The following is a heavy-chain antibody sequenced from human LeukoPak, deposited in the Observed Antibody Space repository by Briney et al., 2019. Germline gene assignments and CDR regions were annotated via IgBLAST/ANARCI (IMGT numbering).Heavy chain of an antibody. V-gene: IGHV1-69*13. CDR3: ARGWFGELLPNHDAFDI. D-gene: IGHD3-10*01. CDR1: GGTSSSYA. Sequence: SVKVSCKASGGTSSSYAISWVRQAPGQGLEWMGGIIPIFGTANYAQKFQGRVTITADESTSTAYMELSSLRSEDTAVYYCARGWFGELLPNHDAFDIWGQGTMVTVS. CDR2: IIPIFGTA. J-gene: IGHJ3*02.